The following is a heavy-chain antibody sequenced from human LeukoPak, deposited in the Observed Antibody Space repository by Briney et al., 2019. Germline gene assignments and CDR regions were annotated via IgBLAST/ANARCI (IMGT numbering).Heavy chain of an antibody. CDR3: ARVNVHYFDSSGHPLYFDY. J-gene: IGHJ4*02. D-gene: IGHD3-22*01. Sequence: SETLSLTCTVSGGSITSYYWTWIRQPPGKGLEWIGYIYYSGSTSYSPSLKRRGTISVDTSKNQFPLKLSSVTAADTADYYCARVNVHYFDSSGHPLYFDYWGQGTLVTVSS. CDR2: IYYSGST. V-gene: IGHV4-59*01. CDR1: GGSITSYY.